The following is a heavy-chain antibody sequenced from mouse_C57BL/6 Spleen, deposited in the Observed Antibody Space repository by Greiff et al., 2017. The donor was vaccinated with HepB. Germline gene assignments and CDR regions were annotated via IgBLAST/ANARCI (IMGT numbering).Heavy chain of an antibody. D-gene: IGHD4-1*01. CDR3: TGRGTSYFDY. Sequence: EVQGVESGGGLVQPGGSMKLSCVASGFTFSNYWMNWVRQSPEKGLEWVAQIRLKSDNYATHYAESVKGRFTISRDDSKSSVYLQMNNLRAEDTGIYYCTGRGTSYFDYWGQGTTLTVSS. CDR1: GFTFSNYW. CDR2: IRLKSDNYAT. J-gene: IGHJ2*01. V-gene: IGHV6-3*01.